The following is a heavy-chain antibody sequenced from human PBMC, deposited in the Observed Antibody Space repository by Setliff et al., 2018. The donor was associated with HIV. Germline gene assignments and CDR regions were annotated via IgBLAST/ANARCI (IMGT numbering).Heavy chain of an antibody. CDR2: ISHRDGNT. J-gene: IGHJ1*01. Sequence: GGSLRLSCAASGFTFSSYAVHWVRQAPNKGLEWVSSISHRDGNTYYADSVKGRSTISRDNAKNSLYLQVNNLRAEDTAVYYCARGPSSTHWSPGYFQHWGQGTPVTVSS. CDR1: GFTFSSYA. V-gene: IGHV3-21*04. CDR3: ARGPSSTHWSPGYFQH. D-gene: IGHD2-8*02.